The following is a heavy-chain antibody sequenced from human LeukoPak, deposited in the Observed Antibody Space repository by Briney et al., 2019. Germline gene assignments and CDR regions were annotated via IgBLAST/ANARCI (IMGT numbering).Heavy chain of an antibody. D-gene: IGHD1-26*01. Sequence: GGSLRLSCAASGFTFSSYSMNWVRQAPGKGLEWVSSISSSSSYIYYADSVKGRFTISRDNAKNSLYLQMNSLRAEDTAVYYCARQKISGSYYKYWGQGTRVTVSS. J-gene: IGHJ4*02. CDR2: ISSSSSYI. CDR1: GFTFSSYS. V-gene: IGHV3-21*01. CDR3: ARQKISGSYYKY.